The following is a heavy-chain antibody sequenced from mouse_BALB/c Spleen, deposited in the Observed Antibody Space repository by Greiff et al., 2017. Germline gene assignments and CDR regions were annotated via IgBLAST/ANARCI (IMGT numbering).Heavy chain of an antibody. J-gene: IGHJ3*01. V-gene: IGHV4-1*02. CDR3: ARPLTGKGWFAY. D-gene: IGHD4-1*01. CDR1: GFDFSRYW. CDR2: INPDSSTI. Sequence: EVHLVESGGGLVQPGGSLKLSCAASGFDFSRYWMSWVRQAPGKGLEWIGEINPDSSTINYTPSLKDKFIISRDNAKNTLYLQMSKVRSEDTALYYCARPLTGKGWFAYWGQGTLVTVSA.